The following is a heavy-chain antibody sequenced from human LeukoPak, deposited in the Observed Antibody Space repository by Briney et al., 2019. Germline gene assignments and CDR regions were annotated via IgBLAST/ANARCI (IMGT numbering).Heavy chain of an antibody. Sequence: SETLSLTCTVSGGSISSSSYYWGWIRQPPGKGLEWIGSIYYSGSTYYNPSLKSRVTISVDTSKNQFSLKLSSVTAADTAVYYCARGGTWIQLWPNYFDYWGQGTLVTVSS. CDR2: IYYSGST. CDR1: GGSISSSSYY. J-gene: IGHJ4*02. D-gene: IGHD5-18*01. V-gene: IGHV4-39*01. CDR3: ARGGTWIQLWPNYFDY.